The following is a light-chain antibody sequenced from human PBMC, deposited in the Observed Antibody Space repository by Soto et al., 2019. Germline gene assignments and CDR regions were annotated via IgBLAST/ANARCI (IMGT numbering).Light chain of an antibody. J-gene: IGKJ1*01. V-gene: IGKV1-5*01. Sequence: DIPMSQSPSTLSASIGDRVTIPCRASQRINKWLAWHQQKPGKAPKLLIYDASSLQSGVPPRFSGSGSGTEFTLTIRSLQPDDIATYYCQQSYSTPTWTFGQGTKADIK. CDR1: QRINKW. CDR3: QQSYSTPTWT. CDR2: DAS.